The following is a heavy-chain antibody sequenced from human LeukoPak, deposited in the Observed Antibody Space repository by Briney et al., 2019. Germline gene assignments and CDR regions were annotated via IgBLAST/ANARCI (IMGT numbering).Heavy chain of an antibody. V-gene: IGHV4-4*07. Sequence: PSETLSLTCTVSGGSISSYYWSWIRQPAGKGLEWIGRIYTSGSTNYNPSLKSRVTMSVDTSKNQFSLKLSSVTAADTAVYYCASRLEVAARGFDAFDIWGQGTMITVSS. CDR2: IYTSGST. D-gene: IGHD6-13*01. CDR3: ASRLEVAARGFDAFDI. CDR1: GGSISSYY. J-gene: IGHJ3*02.